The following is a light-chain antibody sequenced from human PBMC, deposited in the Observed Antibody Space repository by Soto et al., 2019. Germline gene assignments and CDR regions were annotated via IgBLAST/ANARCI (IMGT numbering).Light chain of an antibody. CDR3: QQFGTSPYT. Sequence: EIVLTQSPATLSLSPGERAILSCRASQTVSSTYLAWYQQKPGRAPSLLIHGASTRAAGIPDRFSASGSGTHFTLTINRLEPEDFAVYFCQQFGTSPYTFGQGTKVDIK. CDR1: QTVSSTY. CDR2: GAS. J-gene: IGKJ2*01. V-gene: IGKV3-20*01.